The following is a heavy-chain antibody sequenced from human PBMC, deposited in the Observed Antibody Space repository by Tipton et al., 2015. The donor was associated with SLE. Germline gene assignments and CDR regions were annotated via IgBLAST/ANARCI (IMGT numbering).Heavy chain of an antibody. CDR3: ARDGPDPQTWAFDI. J-gene: IGHJ3*02. CDR1: GFIFSSYA. CDR2: ISHDGSNQ. Sequence: SLRLSCPASGFIFSSYAMQWVRQAPGKGLEWVAVISHDGSNQHYGDSVRGRFTISRDNSKNTVYLQMNSLRAEDTAVYYCARDGPDPQTWAFDIWGLGTEVIVSS. V-gene: IGHV3-30*04.